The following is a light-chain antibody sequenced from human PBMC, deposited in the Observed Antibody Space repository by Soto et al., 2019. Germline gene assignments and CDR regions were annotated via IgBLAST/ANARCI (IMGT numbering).Light chain of an antibody. CDR1: ESIRNW. Sequence: EIKVTMSPSTLSVSKGDSVTLTCRASESIRNWLAWYQQKPGKAPHPLIYDASSLKSGVPARFSGSGSGTEFTLTIIILPADDLATYCSHPAFLLSTFGQGT. V-gene: IGKV1-5*01. CDR3: HPAFLLST. J-gene: IGKJ1*01. CDR2: DAS.